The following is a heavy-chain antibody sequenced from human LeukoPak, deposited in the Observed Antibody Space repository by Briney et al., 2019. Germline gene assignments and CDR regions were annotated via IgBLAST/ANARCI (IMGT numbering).Heavy chain of an antibody. J-gene: IGHJ4*02. V-gene: IGHV1-18*01. CDR1: GYTFTSYG. CDR3: ARDRLLWFGELPDFDY. Sequence: ASVKVSCKASGYTFTSYGISWVRQAPGQGLEWMGWISAYNGNTNYAQKLRGRVTMTTDTSTSTAYMELRSLRSDDTAVYYCARDRLLWFGELPDFDYWGQGTLVTVSS. D-gene: IGHD3-10*01. CDR2: ISAYNGNT.